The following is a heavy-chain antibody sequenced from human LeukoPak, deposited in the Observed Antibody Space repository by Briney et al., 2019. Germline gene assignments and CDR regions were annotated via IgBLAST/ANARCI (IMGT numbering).Heavy chain of an antibody. V-gene: IGHV4-34*01. CDR2: INHSGST. D-gene: IGHD3-22*01. CDR3: ARITHTYYYDSSGLKDQNFDY. J-gene: IGHJ4*02. Sequence: PSETLSLTCAVYGGSFSGYYWSWIRQPPGKGLEWIGEINHSGSTNYNPSLKSRVTISVDTSKNQFSLKLSSVTAADTAVYYCARITHTYYYDSSGLKDQNFDYWGQGTLVTVSS. CDR1: GGSFSGYY.